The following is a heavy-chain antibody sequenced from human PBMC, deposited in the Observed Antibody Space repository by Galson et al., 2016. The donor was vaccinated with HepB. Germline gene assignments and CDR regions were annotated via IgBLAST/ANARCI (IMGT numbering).Heavy chain of an antibody. Sequence: LRLSCAASGFNFGDDAMSWFRQAPGRGLEWVGFIKAKRDGETTEFAASVKGRFTISKDDSRTITYLQMNNLKNEDTAVYYCARHLPRGSGWSFYFDSWGQGTLVTVSS. CDR2: IKAKRDGETT. D-gene: IGHD6-19*01. V-gene: IGHV3-49*03. J-gene: IGHJ4*02. CDR3: ARHLPRGSGWSFYFDS. CDR1: GFNFGDDA.